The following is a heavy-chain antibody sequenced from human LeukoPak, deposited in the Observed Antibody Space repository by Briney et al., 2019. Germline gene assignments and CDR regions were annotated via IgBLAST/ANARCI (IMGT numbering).Heavy chain of an antibody. CDR2: IYSGGSA. V-gene: IGHV3-53*01. CDR3: ASGGDYYDSSGKGDY. D-gene: IGHD3-22*01. J-gene: IGHJ4*02. Sequence: AGGSLRLSCAASGFTVSSNYLSWVRQAPGKGLEWVSLIYSGGSASYADYAQGRFAISRHNSTNTMYLHMNRLTGEQTAVYYCASGGDYYDSSGKGDYWGQGTRVTVSS. CDR1: GFTVSSNY.